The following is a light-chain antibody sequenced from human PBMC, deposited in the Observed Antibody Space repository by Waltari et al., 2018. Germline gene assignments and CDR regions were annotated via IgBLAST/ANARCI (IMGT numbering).Light chain of an antibody. CDR2: SAN. V-gene: IGLV7-43*01. CDR1: TGAVTSGSF. Sequence: QTVVTQEPSLTVSPGGTVTLTCASSTGAVTSGSFPTWFQPRPGQPPRSLIYSANNKHSWTPARFSGSLIGGKAALTLSGVQPEDEADYYCLLFYGGAYVFGTGTKLTVL. CDR3: LLFYGGAYV. J-gene: IGLJ1*01.